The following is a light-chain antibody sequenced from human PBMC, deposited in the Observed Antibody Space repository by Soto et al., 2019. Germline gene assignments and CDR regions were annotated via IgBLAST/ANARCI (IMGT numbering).Light chain of an antibody. CDR1: QLFSSN. V-gene: IGKV3-15*01. CDR2: GVS. J-gene: IGKJ1*01. CDR3: QQRSSWPWT. Sequence: EIVMMQSPATLSVSPGESVTLSCRASQLFSSNLAWYQHKPGQAPRLLIYGVSTRDTGVPDRFSGSASGTEFILTISSLQSEDFALYYCQQRSSWPWTFGQGTKVDIK.